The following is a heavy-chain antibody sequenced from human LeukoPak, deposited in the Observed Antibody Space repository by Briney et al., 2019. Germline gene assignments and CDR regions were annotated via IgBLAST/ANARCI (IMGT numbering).Heavy chain of an antibody. D-gene: IGHD3-22*01. CDR3: ARALTQYYDSSAAAGY. J-gene: IGHJ4*02. V-gene: IGHV1-8*01. CDR2: MNPNSGNT. Sequence: GASVKVSCKASGYTFTSYDINWVRQATGQGLEWMGWMNPNSGNTGYAQKFQGRVTMTRNTYISIAYMELSSLRSEDTAVYYCARALTQYYDSSAAAGYWGQGTLVTVSS. CDR1: GYTFTSYD.